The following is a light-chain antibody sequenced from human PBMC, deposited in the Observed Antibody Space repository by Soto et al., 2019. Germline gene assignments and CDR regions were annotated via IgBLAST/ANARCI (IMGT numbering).Light chain of an antibody. V-gene: IGKV3-20*01. CDR3: QQYRSSPRT. Sequence: EIVMTQSPATLSVSPGDRATLSCRASQSISTNLAWYQQKPGQAPRLLMFRTSSRATGFPARFSGSGSGTDFTLIISRLEPEDFAMYYCQQYRSSPRTFGQGTKVDIK. CDR2: RTS. CDR1: QSISTN. J-gene: IGKJ1*01.